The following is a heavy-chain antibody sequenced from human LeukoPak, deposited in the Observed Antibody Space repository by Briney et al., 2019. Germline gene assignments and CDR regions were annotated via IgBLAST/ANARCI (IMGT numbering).Heavy chain of an antibody. CDR2: IYHSGST. Sequence: PSETLSLTCTVSGGSISSYYWSWIRQPPGKGLEWIGYIYHSGSTYYNPSLKSRVTISVDRSKNQFSLKLSSVTAADTAVYYCARGAVGATVDWFDPWGQGTLVTVSS. D-gene: IGHD1-26*01. CDR1: GGSISSYY. J-gene: IGHJ5*02. V-gene: IGHV4-59*12. CDR3: ARGAVGATVDWFDP.